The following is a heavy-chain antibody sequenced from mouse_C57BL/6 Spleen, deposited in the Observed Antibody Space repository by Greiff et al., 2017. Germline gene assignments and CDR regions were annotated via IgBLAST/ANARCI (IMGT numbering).Heavy chain of an antibody. D-gene: IGHD2-12*01. CDR1: GFTFSDYG. V-gene: IGHV5-17*01. CDR3: ARGLYYTWFAY. CDR2: ISSGSSTI. Sequence: EVKLVESGGGLVKPGGSLKLSCAASGFTFSDYGMHWVRQAPEKGLEWVAYISSGSSTIYYADTVKGRFTISRDNAKNTLFLQMTSLRSEDTAMYYGARGLYYTWFAYWGQGTLVTVSA. J-gene: IGHJ3*01.